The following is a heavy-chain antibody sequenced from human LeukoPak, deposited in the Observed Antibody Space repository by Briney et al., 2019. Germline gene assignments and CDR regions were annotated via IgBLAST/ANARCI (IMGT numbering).Heavy chain of an antibody. D-gene: IGHD5-24*01. CDR1: GFTFSSYD. CDR2: IGTAGDT. CDR3: ARVRRDGYNRYYYYGMDV. J-gene: IGHJ6*02. V-gene: IGHV3-13*01. Sequence: QTGGSLRLSCAASGFTFSSYDMHWVRQATGKGLEWVSAIGTAGDTYYPGSVKGRFTISRENAKNSLYLQMNSLRAGDTAVYYCARVRRDGYNRYYYYGMDVWGQGTTVTVSS.